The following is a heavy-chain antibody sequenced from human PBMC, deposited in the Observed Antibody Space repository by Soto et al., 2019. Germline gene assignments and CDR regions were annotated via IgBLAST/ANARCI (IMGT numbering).Heavy chain of an antibody. CDR3: ARIWAADDQPFDI. V-gene: IGHV1-3*01. CDR2: INAGNGNT. J-gene: IGHJ3*02. D-gene: IGHD6-13*01. Sequence: ASVKVSCKASGYTFTSYAMHWVRQAPGQRLEWMGWINAGNGNTKYSQKFQGRVTITRDTSASTAYMELSSLRSEDTAAYYCARIWAADDQPFDIWGQGTMVTVSS. CDR1: GYTFTSYA.